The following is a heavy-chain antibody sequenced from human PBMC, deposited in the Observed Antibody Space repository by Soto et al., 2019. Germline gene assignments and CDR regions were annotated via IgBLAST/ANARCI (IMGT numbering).Heavy chain of an antibody. CDR1: GGSISSGGYY. CDR2: IYYSGST. D-gene: IGHD3-16*01. V-gene: IGHV4-31*03. Sequence: SATLSLTCTFSGGSISSGGYYWSWIRQHPGKGLEWIGYIYYSGSTYYNPSLKSRVTISVDTSKNQFSLKLSSVTAADTAVYYCVRAKRGYDDYVRPFCWGQGTPVIVSS. CDR3: VRAKRGYDDYVRPFC. J-gene: IGHJ1*01.